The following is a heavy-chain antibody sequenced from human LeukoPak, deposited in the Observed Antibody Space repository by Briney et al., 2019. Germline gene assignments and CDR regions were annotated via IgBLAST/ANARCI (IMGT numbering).Heavy chain of an antibody. Sequence: PGGSLRLSCAASGFTFSSYWMNWVRQAPGKGLEWVANINGDGRDKYYLGSVRGRFTISRDNADNALYLQMNSLRGDDAALYYCARGVDSAIDWWGEGTLVTVSS. CDR1: GFTFSSYW. CDR3: ARGVDSAIDW. CDR2: INGDGRDK. D-gene: IGHD3-9*01. J-gene: IGHJ4*02. V-gene: IGHV3-7*01.